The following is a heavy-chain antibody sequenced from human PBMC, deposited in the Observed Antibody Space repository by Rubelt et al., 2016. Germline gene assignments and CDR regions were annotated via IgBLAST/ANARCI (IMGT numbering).Heavy chain of an antibody. CDR3: ARDSSNLAARLPNFDY. V-gene: IGHV1-46*01. CDR1: GYIFTSYS. J-gene: IGHJ4*02. D-gene: IGHD6-6*01. Sequence: GYIFTSYSMHWVRQAPGQGLEWMGIINPSGGSTTYAQKFQGRVSMTRDTSMSTVYMELSSLRYEDTALYYCARDSSNLAARLPNFDYWGQGTLVSVSS. CDR2: INPSGGST.